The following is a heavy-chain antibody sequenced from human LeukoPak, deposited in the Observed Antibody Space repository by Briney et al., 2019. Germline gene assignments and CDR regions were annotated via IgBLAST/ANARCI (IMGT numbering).Heavy chain of an antibody. J-gene: IGHJ4*02. CDR3: ASRDGYNTPFDY. D-gene: IGHD5-24*01. CDR1: GGTFSSYA. V-gene: IGHV1-69*05. CDR2: IIPIFGTA. Sequence: ASVKVSCKASGGTFSSYAISWVRQAPGQGLEWMGGIIPIFGTANYAQKFQGRVTITTDESTSTAYMELSSLRSEDTAVYYCASRDGYNTPFDYWGQGTLVTVSS.